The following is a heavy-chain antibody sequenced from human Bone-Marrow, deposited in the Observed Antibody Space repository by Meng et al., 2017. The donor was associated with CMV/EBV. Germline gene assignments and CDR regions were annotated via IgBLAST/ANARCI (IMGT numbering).Heavy chain of an antibody. CDR3: ARGRYCSSTSCYVLDTAMVGMHLNYGMDV. Sequence: ASVKVSCKASGYTFTSYGISWVRQAPGQGLEWMGWISAYNGNTNYAQKLQGRVTMTTDTSTSTAYMELRSLRSDDTAVYYCARGRYCSSTSCYVLDTAMVGMHLNYGMDVWGQGTTFTVSS. V-gene: IGHV1-18*01. J-gene: IGHJ6*02. CDR1: GYTFTSYG. D-gene: IGHD2-2*01. CDR2: ISAYNGNT.